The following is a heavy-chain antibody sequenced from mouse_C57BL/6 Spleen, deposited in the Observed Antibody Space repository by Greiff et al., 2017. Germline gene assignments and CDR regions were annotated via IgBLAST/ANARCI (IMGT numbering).Heavy chain of an antibody. CDR3: ARQGTGFCDH. J-gene: IGHJ2*01. CDR1: GFTFSSYG. D-gene: IGHD3-3*01. V-gene: IGHV5-6*01. CDR2: ISSGGSYT. Sequence: VQLKESGGDLVKPGGSLKLSCAASGFTFSSYGMSWVRQTPDKRLEWVATISSGGSYTYYPDSVKGRFTISRDNAKNTLYLQMSSLKSEDTAMYYCARQGTGFCDHWGQGTTLTVSS.